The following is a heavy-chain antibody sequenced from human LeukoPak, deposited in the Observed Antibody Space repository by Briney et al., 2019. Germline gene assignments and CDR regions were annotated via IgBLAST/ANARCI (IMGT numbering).Heavy chain of an antibody. CDR3: AKDRDAFDI. J-gene: IGHJ3*02. CDR1: GFTFSSYG. CDR2: ISYDGSNK. Sequence: GRSLRLSCAAPGFTFSSYGMHWVRQAPGKGLEWVAVISYDGSNKYYADSVKGRFTISRDNSKNTLYLQMNSLRAEDTAVYYCAKDRDAFDIWGQGTMVTVSS. V-gene: IGHV3-30*18.